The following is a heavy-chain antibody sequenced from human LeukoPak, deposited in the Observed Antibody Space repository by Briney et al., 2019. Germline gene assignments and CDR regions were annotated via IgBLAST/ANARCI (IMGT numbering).Heavy chain of an antibody. Sequence: GGSLRLSCAASGFTFSSYWMSWVRQAPGKGLEWVANINQDGSEKYYVDSVKGRFTISRDNAKNSLYLQMNSLRAEDTAVYYCARSRTLRFLEWLPTFFDYWGQGTLVTVSS. CDR1: GFTFSSYW. J-gene: IGHJ4*02. CDR2: INQDGSEK. V-gene: IGHV3-7*01. CDR3: ARSRTLRFLEWLPTFFDY. D-gene: IGHD3-3*01.